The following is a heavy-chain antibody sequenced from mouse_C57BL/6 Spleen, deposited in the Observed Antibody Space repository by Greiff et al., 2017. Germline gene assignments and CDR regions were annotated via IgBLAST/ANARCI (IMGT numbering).Heavy chain of an antibody. J-gene: IGHJ3*01. Sequence: EVKLQESGAELVRPGASVKLSCTASGFNIKDDYMHWVKQRPEQGLEWIGWIDPENGDTEYASKFQGKATITADTSSNTAYLQLSSLTSEDTAVYYCTTDYDYDGFAYWGQGTLVTVSA. CDR3: TTDYDYDGFAY. CDR2: IDPENGDT. CDR1: GFNIKDDY. D-gene: IGHD2-4*01. V-gene: IGHV14-4*01.